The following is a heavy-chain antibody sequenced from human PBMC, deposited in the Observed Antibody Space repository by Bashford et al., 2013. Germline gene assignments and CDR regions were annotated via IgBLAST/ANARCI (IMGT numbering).Heavy chain of an antibody. D-gene: IGHD2-21*02. Sequence: IVWVRQAPGQGLEWMGAIIPSSHTTHLAPIFQGRLTLTADASATEVFMELQGLRSDDTAVYYCAKDYCAGDCASFFDLWGRGTLVTVSS. V-gene: IGHV1-69*01. CDR2: IIPSSHTT. CDR3: AKDYCAGDCASFFDL. J-gene: IGHJ2*01.